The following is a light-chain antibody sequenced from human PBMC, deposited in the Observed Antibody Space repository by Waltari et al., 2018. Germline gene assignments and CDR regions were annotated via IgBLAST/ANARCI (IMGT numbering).Light chain of an antibody. CDR1: SSDVGNYNY. V-gene: IGLV2-11*01. CDR2: DVY. CDR3: CSYAGTYRWV. J-gene: IGLJ3*02. Sequence: QSALTQPRSVSGSPGQSVTISCTGTSSDVGNYNYVSWYQQYPGKAPKLMIADVYKRPSGVPDRFPGSQSGTTASLTISGLQTEDEADYYCCSYAGTYRWVFGGGTKLTVL.